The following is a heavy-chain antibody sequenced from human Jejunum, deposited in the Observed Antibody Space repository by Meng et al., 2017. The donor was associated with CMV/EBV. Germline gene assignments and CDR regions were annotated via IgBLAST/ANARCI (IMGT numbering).Heavy chain of an antibody. D-gene: IGHD2-21*02. CDR3: ARDPQVVTTTPFFDY. CDR1: RGTFSRYT. Sequence: SRGTFSRYTITWVRQAPGQGLEWMGRIIPILGTTNYAQRFQGRLTITADRSTNTVYMILSSLRSEDTAVYYCARDPQVVTTTPFFDYWGQGSLVTVSS. CDR2: IIPILGTT. V-gene: IGHV1-69*08. J-gene: IGHJ4*02.